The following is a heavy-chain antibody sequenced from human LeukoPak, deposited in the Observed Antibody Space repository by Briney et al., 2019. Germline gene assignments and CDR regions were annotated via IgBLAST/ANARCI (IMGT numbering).Heavy chain of an antibody. Sequence: GGSLRLSCAASGFTFSSYWMSWVRQAPGKGLEWVANIKEDGSEKYYVDSVKGRFTISRDNAKNSLYPQMNSLRAEDTAVYYCARDGILSYDSSGYLSWGQGTLVTVSS. CDR3: ARDGILSYDSSGYLS. CDR2: IKEDGSEK. J-gene: IGHJ5*02. CDR1: GFTFSSYW. D-gene: IGHD3-22*01. V-gene: IGHV3-7*01.